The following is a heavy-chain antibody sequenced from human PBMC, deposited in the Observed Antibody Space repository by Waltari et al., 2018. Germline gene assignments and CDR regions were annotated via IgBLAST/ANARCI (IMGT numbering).Heavy chain of an antibody. J-gene: IGHJ4*02. CDR3: TRSWIQLWTPDFDY. D-gene: IGHD5-18*01. CDR1: GYTFTGHN. Sequence: QVQLVQSGAEVKQPGASVKVSCKASGYTFTGHNMHWVRQAPGQGLAWRGRINPESGATTYGQKFQGRVTRTRDTSISTAYMELSSLTSDDTAVYYCTRSWIQLWTPDFDYWGQGTLVTVSS. V-gene: IGHV1-2*06. CDR2: INPESGAT.